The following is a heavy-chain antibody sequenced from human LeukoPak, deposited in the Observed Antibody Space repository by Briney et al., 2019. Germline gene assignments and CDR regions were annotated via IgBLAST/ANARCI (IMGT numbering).Heavy chain of an antibody. D-gene: IGHD3-10*01. J-gene: IGHJ4*02. Sequence: PSETLSLTCAVYGGSFSGYYWSWIRQPPGKGLEWIGEINHSGSTNYNPSLKSRVTISVDTSKNQFSLKLSSVTAADTAVYYCARCAGVNYFDYWGQGTLVTVSS. CDR3: ARCAGVNYFDY. CDR1: GGSFSGYY. V-gene: IGHV4-34*01. CDR2: INHSGST.